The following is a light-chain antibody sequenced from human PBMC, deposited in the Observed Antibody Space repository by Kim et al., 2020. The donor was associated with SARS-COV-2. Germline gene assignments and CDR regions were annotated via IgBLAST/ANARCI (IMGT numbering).Light chain of an antibody. CDR2: GAS. CDR1: QSISTY. CDR3: QQGYST. Sequence: IQMTQSPSSLSASVGDRVTITCRASQSISTYLNWYQQKPGKAPKLLIYGASNLPSGVPSRFSGSGSGTDFTLTFSTLQPEDFGTYYCQQGYSTFGQGNKLEI. J-gene: IGKJ2*01. V-gene: IGKV1-39*01.